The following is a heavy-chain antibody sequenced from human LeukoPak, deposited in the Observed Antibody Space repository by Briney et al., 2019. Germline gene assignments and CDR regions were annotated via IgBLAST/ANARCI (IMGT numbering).Heavy chain of an antibody. Sequence: ASVKVSCKASGGTFNSYAISWVRQAPGQGLEWMGGIIPIFGTTNYARKFRGRVTLTADKSTRTAYMELSSLRSEDTAVYYCARGLYYDSSGYYNYYYYMDVWGKGTTVTVSS. J-gene: IGHJ6*03. CDR3: ARGLYYDSSGYYNYYYYMDV. D-gene: IGHD3-22*01. CDR2: IIPIFGTT. CDR1: GGTFNSYA. V-gene: IGHV1-69*06.